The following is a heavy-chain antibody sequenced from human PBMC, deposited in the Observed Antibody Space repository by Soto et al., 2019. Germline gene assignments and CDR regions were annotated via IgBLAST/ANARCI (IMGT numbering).Heavy chain of an antibody. CDR2: VSYDGSFK. Sequence: QVQLVESGGGVVQPGGSLRLSCEASGFTFSKFGIHWVRQAPGKGLEWVAVVSYDGSFKYYADFVKGRFTISRDNSKNTLYLQMNSLRPEDTALYYCAKDSDQLLFDSYYSGMDVWGPGTTVTVSS. D-gene: IGHD2-2*01. J-gene: IGHJ6*02. V-gene: IGHV3-30*18. CDR3: AKDSDQLLFDSYYSGMDV. CDR1: GFTFSKFG.